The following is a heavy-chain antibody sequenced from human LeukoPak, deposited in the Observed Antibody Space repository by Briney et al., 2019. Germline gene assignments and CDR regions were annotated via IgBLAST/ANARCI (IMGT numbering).Heavy chain of an antibody. J-gene: IGHJ2*01. D-gene: IGHD4-23*01. V-gene: IGHV3-30-3*01. CDR3: ARDMTYGGNPGNWYFDL. Sequence: GRSLRLSCAASGFTFSSYAMHWVRQAPGKGLEWVAVISYDGSNKCYADSVKGRFTISRDNSKNTLYLQMNSLRAEDTAVYYCARDMTYGGNPGNWYFDLWGRGTLVTVSS. CDR1: GFTFSSYA. CDR2: ISYDGSNK.